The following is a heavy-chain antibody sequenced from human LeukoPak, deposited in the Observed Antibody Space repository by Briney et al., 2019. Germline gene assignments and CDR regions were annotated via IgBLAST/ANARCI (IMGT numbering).Heavy chain of an antibody. D-gene: IGHD3-10*01. J-gene: IGHJ5*02. CDR1: GGTFSSYA. Sequence: SVKVSCKASGGTFSSYAISWVRQAPGQGLEWMGGIIPIFGTANYAQKFQGRVTITADKSTSTAYMELSSLRSEDTAVYYCARVGTYYYGAGSYSGCFDPWGQGTLVTVSS. CDR2: IIPIFGTA. V-gene: IGHV1-69*06. CDR3: ARVGTYYYGAGSYSGCFDP.